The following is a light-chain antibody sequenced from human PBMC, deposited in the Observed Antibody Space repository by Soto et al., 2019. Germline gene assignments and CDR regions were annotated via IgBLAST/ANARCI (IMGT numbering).Light chain of an antibody. J-gene: IGKJ4*01. CDR2: KAS. CDR1: QSICSW. CDR3: QQYNSYPLT. Sequence: DIQMTQSPSTLSASVGERDTITCRASQSICSWLAWYQQKPGKAPKLLIYKASSLESGVPSRFSGSGSGTEFTLTISSLQPDDFATYYCQQYNSYPLTFGGGTKVDIK. V-gene: IGKV1-5*03.